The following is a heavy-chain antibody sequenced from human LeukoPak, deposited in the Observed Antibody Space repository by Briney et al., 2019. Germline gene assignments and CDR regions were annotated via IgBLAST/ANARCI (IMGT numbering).Heavy chain of an antibody. J-gene: IGHJ4*02. D-gene: IGHD6-6*01. V-gene: IGHV3-23*01. Sequence: GGSLRLSCAASGFNFKLSAMSWGRQAPGKGLEWVALISGSGSRGSGIIGGNTYYADSVKGRFTISRDNSKNTLYLQLNSLRAEDTAVYYCAKGSSSSSGRPDCWGQGTLVTVSS. CDR2: ISGSGSRGSGIIGGNT. CDR3: AKGSSSSSGRPDC. CDR1: GFNFKLSA.